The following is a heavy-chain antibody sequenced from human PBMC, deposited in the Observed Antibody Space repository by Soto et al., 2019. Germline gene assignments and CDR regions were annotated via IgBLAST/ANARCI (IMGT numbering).Heavy chain of an antibody. J-gene: IGHJ4*02. D-gene: IGHD5-12*01. Sequence: ASVKVSCKASGYTFTSYDINWVRQATGQGLEWMGWMNPNSGNTGYAQKFQGRVTMTRNTSISTAYMELSSLRSEDTAVYYCATLSEMATTNFGYWGQGTLVTVSS. CDR1: GYTFTSYD. V-gene: IGHV1-8*01. CDR3: ATLSEMATTNFGY. CDR2: MNPNSGNT.